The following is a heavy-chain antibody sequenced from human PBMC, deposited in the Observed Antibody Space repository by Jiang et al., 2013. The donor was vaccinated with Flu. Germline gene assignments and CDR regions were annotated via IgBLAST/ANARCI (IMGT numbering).Heavy chain of an antibody. CDR2: ISSSSSTI. D-gene: IGHD1-26*01. J-gene: IGHJ4*02. V-gene: IGHV3-48*02. CDR3: ASRSGSYWTGVSNGFDY. Sequence: RLSCAASGFTFSSYSMNWVRQAPGKGLEWVSYISSSSSTIYYADSVKGRFTISRDNAKNSLYLQMNSLRDEDTAVYYCASRSGSYWTGVSNGFDYWGQGTLVTVSS. CDR1: GFTFSSYS.